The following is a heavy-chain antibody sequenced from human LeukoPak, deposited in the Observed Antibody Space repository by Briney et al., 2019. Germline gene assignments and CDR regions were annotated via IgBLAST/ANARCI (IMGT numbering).Heavy chain of an antibody. CDR1: GFTFSGYW. CDR3: AREFGLIAAAENDY. CDR2: ISSSSSYI. Sequence: GGSLRLSCAASGFTFSGYWMSWVRQAPGKGLEWVSSISSSSSYIYYADSVRGRFTISRDNAKNSLYLQMNSLRAEDTAVYYCAREFGLIAAAENDYWGQGTLVTVSS. D-gene: IGHD6-13*01. V-gene: IGHV3-21*01. J-gene: IGHJ4*02.